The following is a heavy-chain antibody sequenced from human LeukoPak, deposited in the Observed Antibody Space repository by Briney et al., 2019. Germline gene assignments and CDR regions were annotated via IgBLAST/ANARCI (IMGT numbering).Heavy chain of an antibody. CDR1: GGSISSGSYY. CDR2: IYTSGST. V-gene: IGHV4-61*02. CDR3: ARDLRVTTSY. J-gene: IGHJ4*02. Sequence: PSETLSLTCTVSGGSISSGSYYWSWIRQPAGKGLEWIGRIYTSGSTNYNPSLKSRVTISVDTSKNQFSLKLSSVTAADTAVYYCARDLRVTTSYWGQGTLVTVSS. D-gene: IGHD4-17*01.